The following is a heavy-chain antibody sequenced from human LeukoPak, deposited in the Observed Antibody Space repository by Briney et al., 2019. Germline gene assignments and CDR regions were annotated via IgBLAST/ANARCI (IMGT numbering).Heavy chain of an antibody. D-gene: IGHD2-21*01. CDR1: GFTFSSYS. Sequence: GGSLRLSCAASGFTFSSYSMNWVRQAPGKGLEWVSSISSSSSYIYYADSVKGRFTISRDNAKNSLFLQMNSLRAEDTGFYYCARGGLYSFDSWGQGTLVTVSS. CDR2: ISSSSSYI. J-gene: IGHJ4*02. CDR3: ARGGLYSFDS. V-gene: IGHV3-21*01.